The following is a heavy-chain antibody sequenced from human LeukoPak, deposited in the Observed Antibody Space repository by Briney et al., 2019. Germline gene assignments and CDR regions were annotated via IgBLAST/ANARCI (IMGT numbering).Heavy chain of an antibody. CDR3: ARLAWNFEAEDNWFDP. V-gene: IGHV4-59*08. CDR1: GGSISSYY. D-gene: IGHD1-7*01. J-gene: IGHJ5*02. Sequence: SETLSLTCTVSGGSISSYYWSWIRQPPGKGLEWIGYIYYSGSTNYNPSLKSRVTISVDTSKNQFSLKLSSVTAADTAVYYCARLAWNFEAEDNWFDPWGQGTLVTVSS. CDR2: IYYSGST.